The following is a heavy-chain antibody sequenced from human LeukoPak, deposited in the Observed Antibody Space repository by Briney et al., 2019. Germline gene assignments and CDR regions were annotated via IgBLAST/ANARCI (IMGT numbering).Heavy chain of an antibody. CDR2: INWNGGST. CDR3: ARGGAYDFLSGYYFY. V-gene: IGHV3-20*01. CDR1: GFTFDDYG. J-gene: IGHJ4*01. Sequence: PRGSLRLSCAASGFTFDDYGMSWVRQAPGKGLEWVSGINWNGGSTGYADSVKGRFTISRDNAKNSLYLQMNSLRAEDTALYHCARGGAYDFLSGYYFYWGNGTLVTVSS. D-gene: IGHD3-3*01.